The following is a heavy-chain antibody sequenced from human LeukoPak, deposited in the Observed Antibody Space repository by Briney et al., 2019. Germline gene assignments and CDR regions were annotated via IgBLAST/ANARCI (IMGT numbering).Heavy chain of an antibody. CDR1: AFTFSRFA. J-gene: IGHJ4*02. CDR3: AQDWIDGDSGIDQ. V-gene: IGHV3-23*01. D-gene: IGHD4-17*01. CDR2: IRAGSDVT. Sequence: GGSLRLSCAASAFTFSRFAMSWVRQAPGKGLEWVSAIRAGSDVTYYADFAKGRFTISRDNSKNMLFLQMNSLKVEDTAIYFCAQDWIDGDSGIDQWGQGTLVTVSA.